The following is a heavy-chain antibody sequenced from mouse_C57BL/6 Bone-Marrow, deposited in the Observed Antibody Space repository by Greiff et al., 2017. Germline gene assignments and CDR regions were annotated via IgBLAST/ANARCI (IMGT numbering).Heavy chain of an antibody. D-gene: IGHD2-4*01. CDR2: IDPSDSYT. V-gene: IGHV1-69*01. Sequence: QVQLQQPGAELVMPGASVKLSCKASGYTFTSYWMHWVKQRPGQGLEWIGEIDPSDSYTNYNQKFKGKSTLTVDKSSSTAYMQLSSLTSEDSAVCYCARHYDYDGYFDVWGTGTTVTVSS. CDR1: GYTFTSYW. CDR3: ARHYDYDGYFDV. J-gene: IGHJ1*03.